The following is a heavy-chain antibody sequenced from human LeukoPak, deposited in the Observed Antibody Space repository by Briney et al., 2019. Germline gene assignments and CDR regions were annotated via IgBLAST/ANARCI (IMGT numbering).Heavy chain of an antibody. CDR3: TTDPISSSSWYRFDY. D-gene: IGHD6-13*01. CDR1: VFTFCNAW. Sequence: RRSLRLSCAASVFTFCNAWMSWVRPAPGKGLEWVGRIKSKTEGGTTDYAAPVKGRFTISRDDSKTTLYLQMNSLKTEHTAVYCCTTDPISSSSWYRFDYWGQGTLVTVSS. J-gene: IGHJ4*02. V-gene: IGHV3-15*01. CDR2: IKSKTEGGTT.